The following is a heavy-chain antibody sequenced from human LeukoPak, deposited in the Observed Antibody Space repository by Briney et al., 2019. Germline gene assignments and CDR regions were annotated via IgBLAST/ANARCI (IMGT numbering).Heavy chain of an antibody. Sequence: SETLSLTCAVYGGSISTYYWSWIRQPQGKGLEWIGEVTHSGRTNYNPSLRSRVTISVDMSKHQFSLKLISVTAADTAVYYCARGPRIVPANDGYYYMDVWGKGTTVTVSS. J-gene: IGHJ6*03. CDR1: GGSISTYY. CDR2: VTHSGRT. D-gene: IGHD2-2*01. CDR3: ARGPRIVPANDGYYYMDV. V-gene: IGHV4-34*01.